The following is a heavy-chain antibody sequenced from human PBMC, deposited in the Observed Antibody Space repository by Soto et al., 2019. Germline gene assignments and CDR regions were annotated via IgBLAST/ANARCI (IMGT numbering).Heavy chain of an antibody. V-gene: IGHV1-24*01. D-gene: IGHD2-8*01. CDR2: FDPEDGET. CDR3: ATGIRGYCTNGVCNAYYYYGMDV. Sequence: ASVKVSCKVSGYTLTELSMHWVRQAPGKGLEWMGGFDPEDGETIYAQKFQGRVTMTEDTSTDTAYMELSSLRSEDTAVYYCATGIRGYCTNGVCNAYYYYGMDVWGQGTTVTVSS. J-gene: IGHJ6*02. CDR1: GYTLTELS.